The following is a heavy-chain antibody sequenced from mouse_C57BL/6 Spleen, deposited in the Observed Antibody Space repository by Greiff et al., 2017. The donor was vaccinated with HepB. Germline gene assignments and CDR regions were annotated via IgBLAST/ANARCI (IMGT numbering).Heavy chain of an antibody. D-gene: IGHD1-1*01. J-gene: IGHJ2*01. CDR2: IYPGDGDT. CDR1: GYAFSSSW. CDR3: ARSYYGSSPYYFDY. V-gene: IGHV1-82*01. Sequence: QVQLQQSGPELVKPGASVKISCKASGYAFSSSWMNWVKQRPGKGLEWIGRIYPGDGDTNYNGKFKGKATLTADKSSSTAYMQLSSRTSEDSAVYFCARSYYGSSPYYFDYWGQGTTLTVSS.